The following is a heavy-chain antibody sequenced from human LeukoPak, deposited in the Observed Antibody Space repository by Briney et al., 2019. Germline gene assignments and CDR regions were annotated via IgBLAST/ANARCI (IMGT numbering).Heavy chain of an antibody. CDR1: GGSFSGYY. CDR2: INHSGST. D-gene: IGHD7-27*01. J-gene: IGHJ4*02. CDR3: ARGLPGWGSGYYFDY. Sequence: SETLSLTCAVYGGSFSGYYWSWIRQPPGKGLEWIGEINHSGSTNYNPSLKSRVTILVDTSKNQFSLKLSSVTAADTAVYYCARGLPGWGSGYYFDYWGQGTLVTVSS. V-gene: IGHV4-34*01.